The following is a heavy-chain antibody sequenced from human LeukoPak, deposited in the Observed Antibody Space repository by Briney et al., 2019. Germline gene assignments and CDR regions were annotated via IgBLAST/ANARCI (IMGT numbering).Heavy chain of an antibody. CDR1: GGSFSSGSFH. Sequence: SETLSLTCTVSGGSFSSGSFHWSWIRQPPGKGLEWIGYIYYSGSTNYNPSLKSRVTISVDTSKNQFSLKLSSVTAADTAVYYCARQEQQLIYNWFDPWGQGTLVTVSS. CDR3: ARQEQQLIYNWFDP. V-gene: IGHV4-61*01. J-gene: IGHJ5*02. CDR2: IYYSGST. D-gene: IGHD6-13*01.